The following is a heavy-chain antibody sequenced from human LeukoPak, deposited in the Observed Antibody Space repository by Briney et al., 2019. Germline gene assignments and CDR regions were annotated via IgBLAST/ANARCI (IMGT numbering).Heavy chain of an antibody. Sequence: GGSLRLSCAVSGFSFNTYWMTWVRQAPGKGLQWVASINKDGTEKYYVDSVKGRFTISRDNTKNSLYLQMNSLRAEDTAVYYCARVRSPRYFDYWGQGTLVTVSS. CDR2: INKDGTEK. CDR3: ARVRSPRYFDY. J-gene: IGHJ4*02. V-gene: IGHV3-7*01. CDR1: GFSFNTYW.